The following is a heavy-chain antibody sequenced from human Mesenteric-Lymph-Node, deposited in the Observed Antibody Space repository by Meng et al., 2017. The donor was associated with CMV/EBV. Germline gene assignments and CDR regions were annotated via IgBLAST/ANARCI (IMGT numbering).Heavy chain of an antibody. V-gene: IGHV2-5*02. CDR1: GFSLSTTGVG. Sequence: SGFSLSTTGVGVAWIRQPPGKALEWLALIYWDDDKRYSPSLKSRLTITKDTSKNQVVLTMTNMDPVDTATYYCAHVELRSYYYGMDVWGQGTTVTVSS. J-gene: IGHJ6*02. CDR3: AHVELRSYYYGMDV. D-gene: IGHD1-1*01. CDR2: IYWDDDK.